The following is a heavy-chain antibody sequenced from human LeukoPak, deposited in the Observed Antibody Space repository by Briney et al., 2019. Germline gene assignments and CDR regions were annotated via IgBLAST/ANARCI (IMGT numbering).Heavy chain of an antibody. CDR3: AKRSSWYAVSYFDH. D-gene: IGHD6-13*01. V-gene: IGHV3-23*01. CDR1: GFTFSNYA. J-gene: IGHJ4*02. CDR2: ISGSGGSA. Sequence: GGSLRLSCAACGFTFSNYALSGVRQAPGKGLEWVSAISGSGGSAYYADSVKGRFTISRDNSKNTLCLQLNSLRAEDTAVHYCAKRSSWYAVSYFDHWGQGTLVTVSS.